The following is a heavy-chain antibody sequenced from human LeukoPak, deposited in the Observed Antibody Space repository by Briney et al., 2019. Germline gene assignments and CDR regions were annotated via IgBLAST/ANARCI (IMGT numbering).Heavy chain of an antibody. CDR2: INRNGST. CDR3: ARGPRWAMIVVVFVH. Sequence: SETLSLTCAVYGGSFSGYYWSWIRQPPGKGLEWIGEINRNGSTNYNPSLKSRVTISVDTSKNQFSLKLSSVTAADTAVYYCARGPRWAMIVVVFVHWGQGTLVTVSS. D-gene: IGHD3-22*01. J-gene: IGHJ5*02. CDR1: GGSFSGYY. V-gene: IGHV4-34*01.